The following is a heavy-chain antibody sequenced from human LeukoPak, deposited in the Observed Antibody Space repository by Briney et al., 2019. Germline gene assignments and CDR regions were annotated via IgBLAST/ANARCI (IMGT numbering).Heavy chain of an antibody. Sequence: ASVKVSCKASGYTFTSYGISWVRQAPGQGLEWMGWISAYNGNTNYAQKLQGRVTMTTDTSTSTAYMELRSLRSDDTAVYYCAREQYDFWSGYPLSFDYWGQGTLVTVSS. CDR2: ISAYNGNT. CDR3: AREQYDFWSGYPLSFDY. J-gene: IGHJ4*02. D-gene: IGHD3-3*01. CDR1: GYTFTSYG. V-gene: IGHV1-18*01.